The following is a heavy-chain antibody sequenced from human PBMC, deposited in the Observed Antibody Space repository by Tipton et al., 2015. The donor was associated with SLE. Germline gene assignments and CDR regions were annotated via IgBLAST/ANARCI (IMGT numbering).Heavy chain of an antibody. CDR3: ARGYCSDGVCYGFGFFDY. CDR2: LYYSRNT. J-gene: IGHJ4*02. D-gene: IGHD2-8*01. V-gene: IGHV4-39*07. CDR1: GGSIRSSRHF. Sequence: TLSLTCTVSGGSIRSSRHFWGWIRQPPGKGLEWIGVLYYSRNTYYNPSLKSPVTLSIDTSKNQFSLKMRSVTAADTAVYFCARGYCSDGVCYGFGFFDYWGQGNLVTVSS.